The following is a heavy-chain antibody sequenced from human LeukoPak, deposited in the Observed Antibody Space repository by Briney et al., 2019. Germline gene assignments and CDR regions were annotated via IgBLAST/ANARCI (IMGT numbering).Heavy chain of an antibody. CDR3: AKDHGDYDSSGYADYYFDY. CDR1: GFTFSSYA. D-gene: IGHD3-22*01. J-gene: IGHJ4*02. CDR2: ISGSGGST. V-gene: IGHV3-23*01. Sequence: PGGSLRLSCAASGFTFSSYAMSWVRQAPGKGLEWVSGISGSGGSTYYADSVKGRFTISRDNSKNTLYLQMSSLRAEDTAVYYCAKDHGDYDSSGYADYYFDYWGQGTLVTVSS.